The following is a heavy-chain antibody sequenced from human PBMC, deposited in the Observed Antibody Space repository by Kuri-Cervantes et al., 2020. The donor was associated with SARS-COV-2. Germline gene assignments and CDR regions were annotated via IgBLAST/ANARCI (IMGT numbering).Heavy chain of an antibody. CDR1: DGFFSGYY. CDR2: INHSGNT. J-gene: IGHJ4*02. D-gene: IGHD3-3*02. Sequence: SCVVYDGFFSGYYWSWNRQPPGKRLGWIGEINHSGNTKYNPSLKSRVTISVDTSKNQFFLRLSSVTAADTAIYYCARHYAFDKFHKWGQGTLVTVSS. V-gene: IGHV4-34*01. CDR3: ARHYAFDKFHK.